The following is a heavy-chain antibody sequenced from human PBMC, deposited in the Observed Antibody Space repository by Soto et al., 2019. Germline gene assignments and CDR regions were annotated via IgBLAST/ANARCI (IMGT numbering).Heavy chain of an antibody. Sequence: SETLSLTCAVSGGSISSSNWWSWVRQPPGKGLEWIGEIYHSGSTNYNPSLKSRVTISVDKSKNQFSLKLSSVTAADTALYFCARDFDADSRTDFDYWGQGTLVTVSS. CDR3: ARDFDADSRTDFDY. V-gene: IGHV4-4*02. CDR2: IYHSGST. CDR1: GGSISSSNW. J-gene: IGHJ4*02. D-gene: IGHD4-17*01.